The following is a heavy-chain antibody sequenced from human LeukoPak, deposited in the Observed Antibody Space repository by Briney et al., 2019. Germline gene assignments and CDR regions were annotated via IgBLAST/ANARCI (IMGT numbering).Heavy chain of an antibody. V-gene: IGHV3-53*01. CDR2: LYSGGST. CDR3: ARDSQGFDY. J-gene: IGHJ4*02. CDR1: GFTVSSNY. Sequence: GGSLRLSCAASGFTVSSNYMSWVRQAPGKGLEWLSVLYSGGSTYYSDSVKGRFTISRDNSKNTLFLQMKSLRAEDTAVYYCARDSQGFDYWGQGTLVTVSS.